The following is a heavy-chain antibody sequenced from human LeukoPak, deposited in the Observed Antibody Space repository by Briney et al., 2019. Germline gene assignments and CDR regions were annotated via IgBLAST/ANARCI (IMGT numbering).Heavy chain of an antibody. CDR3: ARDPGYGDYNKAFDY. J-gene: IGHJ4*02. CDR1: GYTFTSYY. Sequence: ASVKVSCKASGYTFTSYYMHWVRQASGQGLEWMGIINPSGGSTSYAQKFQGRVTMTSDMSTSTVYMELSSLRSEDTAVYYCARDPGYGDYNKAFDYWGQGTLVTVSS. D-gene: IGHD4-17*01. V-gene: IGHV1-46*01. CDR2: INPSGGST.